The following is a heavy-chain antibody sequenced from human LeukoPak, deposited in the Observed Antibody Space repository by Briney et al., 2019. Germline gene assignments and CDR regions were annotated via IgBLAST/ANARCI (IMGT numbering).Heavy chain of an antibody. D-gene: IGHD5-24*01. CDR2: MHYSGNS. CDR1: GGSISSDY. CDR3: ARFGDGYNYGRWEATDAFDI. J-gene: IGHJ3*02. Sequence: PSETLSLTCTVSGGSISSDYWSWIRQPPGKGLEWIGYMHYSGNSAYNPSLKSRVTMSLDTSKNQFSLRLSSVTAADTAVYYCARFGDGYNYGRWEATDAFDIWGQGTMVTVSS. V-gene: IGHV4-59*01.